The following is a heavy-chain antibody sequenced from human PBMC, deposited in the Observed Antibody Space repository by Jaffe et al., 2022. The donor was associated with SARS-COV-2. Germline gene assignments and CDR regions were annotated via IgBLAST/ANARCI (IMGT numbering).Heavy chain of an antibody. Sequence: QVQFVQSGAEVRQPGASVKVSCKASGHTFSTYDMHWLRQAPGQRLEWMGWINAGNGNTEYSPKFQGRVTISRDISASTAYMGLSSLTSEDTAVYYCASRPPGWSGGSRPLDYWGQGTLVTVSS. CDR3: ASRPPGWSGGSRPLDY. CDR2: INAGNGNT. D-gene: IGHD2-15*01. V-gene: IGHV1-3*01. CDR1: GHTFSTYD. J-gene: IGHJ4*02.